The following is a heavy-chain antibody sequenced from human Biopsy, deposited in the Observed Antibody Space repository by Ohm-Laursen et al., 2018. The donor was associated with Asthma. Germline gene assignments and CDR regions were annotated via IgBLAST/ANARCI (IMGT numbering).Heavy chain of an antibody. CDR1: GFTFSNYG. Sequence: SLRLSCTASGFTFSNYGMHWVRQAPGKGLDWVAVISYDGSTKYYADSVKGRFTISRDNSKNTLYLQMSSLRVEDTAVYYCARTFHFWSPYHAEHYQLWGQGTLVTVPS. V-gene: IGHV3-30*03. CDR2: ISYDGSTK. J-gene: IGHJ1*01. D-gene: IGHD3-3*02. CDR3: ARTFHFWSPYHAEHYQL.